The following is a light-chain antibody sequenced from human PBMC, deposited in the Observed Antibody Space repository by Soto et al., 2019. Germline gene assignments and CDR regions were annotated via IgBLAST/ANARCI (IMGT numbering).Light chain of an antibody. CDR3: SSYAGSSARVV. CDR2: EGT. J-gene: IGLJ2*01. CDR1: STDFENYNL. V-gene: IGLV2-23*01. Sequence: QAVVTQPASVSGSPGQSITISCTRSSTDFENYNLVSWYQHCPDKAPKLIIYEGTKQPSEISDRFSGSESDTTASLIISGLQPEDEADYYCSSYAGSSARVVFGGGTKLTVL.